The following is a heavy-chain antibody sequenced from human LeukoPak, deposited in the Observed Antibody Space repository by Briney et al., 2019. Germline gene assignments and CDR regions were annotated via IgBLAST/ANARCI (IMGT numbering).Heavy chain of an antibody. CDR3: ARGRIAVAGTYIPSNWGPQLYYMDV. CDR2: IKQDGSEK. D-gene: IGHD6-19*01. J-gene: IGHJ6*03. Sequence: GGSLRLSCAASGFTFSSYTMNWVRQAPGKGLEWVANIKQDGSEKYYVDSVKGRFTISRDSAENSLYLQMNSLRAEDTAVYYCARGRIAVAGTYIPSNWGPQLYYMDVWGKGTTVTVSS. V-gene: IGHV3-7*01. CDR1: GFTFSSYT.